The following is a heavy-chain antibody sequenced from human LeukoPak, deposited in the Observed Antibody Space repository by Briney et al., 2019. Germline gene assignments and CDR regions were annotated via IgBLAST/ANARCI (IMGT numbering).Heavy chain of an antibody. J-gene: IGHJ2*01. Sequence: GESLKISCKGSGYSFTSYWIGWVRQMPGKGLEWMGIIYPGDSDTRYSPSFQGQVTISADKSISTAYLPWSSLKASDTAMYYCARTGDSSGYSWYSDLWGRGTLVTVSS. CDR2: IYPGDSDT. V-gene: IGHV5-51*01. D-gene: IGHD3-22*01. CDR3: ARTGDSSGYSWYSDL. CDR1: GYSFTSYW.